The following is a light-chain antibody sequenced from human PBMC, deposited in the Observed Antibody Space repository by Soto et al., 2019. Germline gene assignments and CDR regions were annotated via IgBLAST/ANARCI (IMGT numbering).Light chain of an antibody. V-gene: IGLV2-14*03. CDR2: YVD. Sequence: QSALTQPASVSGSHGQSITISCTGTSRDVGAYDYVSWYLQYPDKAPQLLIYYVDHRPSGVSSRFSGSKSGNTASLTISGLQAEDECDYYCCSYADGSIYFFGSGTKLTVL. J-gene: IGLJ1*01. CDR1: SRDVGAYDY. CDR3: CSYADGSIYF.